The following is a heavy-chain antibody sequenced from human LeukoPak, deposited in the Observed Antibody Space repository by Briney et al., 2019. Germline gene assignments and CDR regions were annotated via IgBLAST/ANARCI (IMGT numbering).Heavy chain of an antibody. J-gene: IGHJ4*02. Sequence: GRSLRLSCAASGFTFSSYAMSWVRQAPGKGLEWVSAISGSGGSTYYADSVKGRFTISRDNSKNTLYLQMNSLRAEDTAVYYCAKALYYYDSSGYYFDYWGQGTLVTVSS. D-gene: IGHD3-22*01. CDR2: ISGSGGST. V-gene: IGHV3-23*01. CDR3: AKALYYYDSSGYYFDY. CDR1: GFTFSSYA.